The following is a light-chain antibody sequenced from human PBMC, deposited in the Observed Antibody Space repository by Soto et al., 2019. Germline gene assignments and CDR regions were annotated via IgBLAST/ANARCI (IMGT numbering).Light chain of an antibody. CDR2: GAS. CDR3: QQDNNVPFT. V-gene: IGKV3-15*01. Sequence: IVMTQSPATLYVSPGERATLSGRASQSVSSNLACYQQKPGQAPRLLICGASPRPTGIPARFSGSGSGTEVTLPISSLQSEDFAVSDCQQDNNVPFTFDPGTKVDI. CDR1: QSVSSN. J-gene: IGKJ3*01.